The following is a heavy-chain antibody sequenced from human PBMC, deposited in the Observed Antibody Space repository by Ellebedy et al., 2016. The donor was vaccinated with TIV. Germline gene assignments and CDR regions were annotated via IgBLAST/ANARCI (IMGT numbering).Heavy chain of an antibody. Sequence: PGGSLRLSCAASGFTFSSFGMHWVRQAPGKGLEWVAVISYDETNEYYADSVKGRFTISSDNSKNTLFLQMNSLRAEDTAVYYCAKDWYNWNFGASLDYWGQGTLVTVSS. CDR3: AKDWYNWNFGASLDY. D-gene: IGHD1-7*01. CDR1: GFTFSSFG. J-gene: IGHJ4*02. CDR2: ISYDETNE. V-gene: IGHV3-30*18.